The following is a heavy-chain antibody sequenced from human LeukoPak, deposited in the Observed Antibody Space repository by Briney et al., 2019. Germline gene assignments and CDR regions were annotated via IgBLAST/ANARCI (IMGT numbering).Heavy chain of an antibody. CDR2: ISYDGSNK. V-gene: IGHV3-30*04. Sequence: RGSLRLSCAASGFTFSSYAMHWVRQAPGKGLEWVAVISYDGSNKYYADSVKGRFTISRDNSKNTLYLQMNSLRAEDTAVYYCARAGLRYFDWLSHGDYWGQGTLVTVSS. D-gene: IGHD3-9*01. J-gene: IGHJ4*02. CDR3: ARAGLRYFDWLSHGDY. CDR1: GFTFSSYA.